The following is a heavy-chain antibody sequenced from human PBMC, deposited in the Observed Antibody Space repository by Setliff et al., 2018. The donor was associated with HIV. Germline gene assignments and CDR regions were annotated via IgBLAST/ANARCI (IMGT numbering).Heavy chain of an antibody. CDR1: GFTFSSYS. Sequence: PGGSLRLSCAASGFTFSSYSMNWVRQAPGKGLEWVSYISSSSSTIYYADSVKGRFTISRDNSKNTLYLQMNSLRAEDTAVYYCAKDKLAGYTRYGMDVWGQGTTVTVSS. CDR3: AKDKLAGYTRYGMDV. V-gene: IGHV3-48*01. J-gene: IGHJ6*02. CDR2: ISSSSSTI. D-gene: IGHD2-2*02.